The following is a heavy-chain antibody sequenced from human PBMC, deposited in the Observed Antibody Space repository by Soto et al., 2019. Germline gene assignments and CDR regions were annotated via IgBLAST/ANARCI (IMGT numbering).Heavy chain of an antibody. CDR2: ISGSGAGT. CDR3: ANARYCYGGSCYGLPYYYGMDV. V-gene: IGHV3-23*01. J-gene: IGHJ6*02. Sequence: EVQLLESGGTLVQPGGSLRLSCAASGFTFSSYSMSWVRQAPGKGLEWVSGISGSGAGTYYADSVQGRFIISRDNSENKVYLQMNSLRAEDTAVYYCANARYCYGGSCYGLPYYYGMDVWGQGTTVTVSS. CDR1: GFTFSSYS. D-gene: IGHD2-15*01.